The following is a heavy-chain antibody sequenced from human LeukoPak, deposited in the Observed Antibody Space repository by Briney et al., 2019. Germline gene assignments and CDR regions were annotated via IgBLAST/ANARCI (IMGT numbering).Heavy chain of an antibody. CDR2: ISGSGGST. J-gene: IGHJ4*02. Sequence: GGSMTLSCAASGFTFSSYAMSWVGQAPGKGLEWVSAISGSGGSTYYADSVKGRFTISRDNAKNSLYLQMNSLRAKDTAVYYCARDKITMVRGVITSPYYFDYWGQGTLVTVSS. V-gene: IGHV3-23*01. D-gene: IGHD3-10*01. CDR3: ARDKITMVRGVITSPYYFDY. CDR1: GFTFSSYA.